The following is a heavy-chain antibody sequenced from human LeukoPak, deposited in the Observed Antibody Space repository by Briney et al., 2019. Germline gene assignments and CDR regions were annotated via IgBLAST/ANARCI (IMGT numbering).Heavy chain of an antibody. J-gene: IGHJ5*02. CDR3: ARGRVYYDFWSGYGNWFDP. Sequence: SETLSLTCTVSGDSIRSNNYYWGWIRQPPGKGLEWIGSIYDTGSTFYNPSLKSRVIISVDTSKNQFSLKLSSVTAADTAVYYCARGRVYYDFWSGYGNWFDPWGQGTLVTVSS. V-gene: IGHV4-39*02. CDR2: IYDTGST. D-gene: IGHD3-3*01. CDR1: GDSIRSNNYY.